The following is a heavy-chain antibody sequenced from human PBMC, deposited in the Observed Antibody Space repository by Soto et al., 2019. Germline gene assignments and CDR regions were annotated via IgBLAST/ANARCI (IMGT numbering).Heavy chain of an antibody. D-gene: IGHD2-21*02. V-gene: IGHV3-30*18. Sequence: QVQLVESGGGVVQPGRSLRLSCAASGFTFSTYAMHWVRQAPGKGLEWVALISYDGSNTYYADSVKGRLTISSDNSKSTLDLQMNSLRAEHTAVYYCAKELAYCGGDCSPTYYYYYYGMDFWGQGTTVTVSS. CDR2: ISYDGSNT. J-gene: IGHJ6*02. CDR3: AKELAYCGGDCSPTYYYYYYGMDF. CDR1: GFTFSTYA.